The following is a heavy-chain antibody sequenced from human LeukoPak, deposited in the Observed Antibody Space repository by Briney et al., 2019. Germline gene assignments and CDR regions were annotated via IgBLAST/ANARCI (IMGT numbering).Heavy chain of an antibody. V-gene: IGHV5-51*01. CDR1: GYSFTSYW. CDR3: ARQSGWSVVAAQNWFDP. Sequence: GESLKISCKGSGYSFTSYWIGWVRQMPGKGLEWMGIIYPGDSDTRYSPSLQGQVTISADKSISTAYLQWSSLKASDTAMYYCARQSGWSVVAAQNWFDPWGQGTLVTVSS. J-gene: IGHJ5*02. D-gene: IGHD2-15*01. CDR2: IYPGDSDT.